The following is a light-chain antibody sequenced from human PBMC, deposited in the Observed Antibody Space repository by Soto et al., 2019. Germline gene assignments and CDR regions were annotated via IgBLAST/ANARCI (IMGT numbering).Light chain of an antibody. CDR2: AAS. Sequence: DIQMTQSPSSLSASVGDIVTITCRASQSISSYLNWYQQKPGKAPKLLIYAASSLQSGVPSRFSGSGSGTDFTLTISSLQPEDFATYYCQQRYSTPPTFGGGTKVEIK. V-gene: IGKV1-39*01. J-gene: IGKJ4*01. CDR3: QQRYSTPPT. CDR1: QSISSY.